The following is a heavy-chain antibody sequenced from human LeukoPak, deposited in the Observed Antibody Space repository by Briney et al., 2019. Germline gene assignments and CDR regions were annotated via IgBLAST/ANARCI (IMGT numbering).Heavy chain of an antibody. CDR3: ARGPYVFYDFWSGYRVDAFDI. Sequence: SETLSLTCAVYGGSFSGYYWSWIRQPPGKGLEWIGEINHSGSTNYNPSLKSRVTILVDTSKNQFSLKLSSVTAADTAVYYCARGPYVFYDFWSGYRVDAFDIWGQGTMVTVSS. CDR2: INHSGST. CDR1: GGSFSGYY. J-gene: IGHJ3*02. V-gene: IGHV4-34*01. D-gene: IGHD3-3*01.